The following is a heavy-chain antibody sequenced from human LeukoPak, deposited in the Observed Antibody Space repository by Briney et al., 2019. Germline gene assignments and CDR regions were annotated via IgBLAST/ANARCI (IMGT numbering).Heavy chain of an antibody. CDR3: ARVGSSVADPFDY. CDR1: GGTFGSYA. V-gene: IGHV1-69*04. D-gene: IGHD1-26*01. CDR2: IIPILGIA. J-gene: IGHJ4*02. Sequence: VASVKVSCKASGGTFGSYAISWVRQAPGQGLEWMGRIIPILGIANYAQKFQGRVTITADKSTSTAYMELSSLRSEDTAVYYCARVGSSVADPFDYWGQGTLVTVSS.